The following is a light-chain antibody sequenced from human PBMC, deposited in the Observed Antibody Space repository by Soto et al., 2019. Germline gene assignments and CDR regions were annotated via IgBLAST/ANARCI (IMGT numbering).Light chain of an antibody. J-gene: IGKJ5*01. CDR2: NAS. CDR3: HQRSNGTST. CDR1: QSFXSY. V-gene: IGKV3-11*01. Sequence: IGLTQSASTLSLSPGERATLSCRASQSFXSYLGWYQQKPGQAPRFLXANASNWAPGSPARLSGSGSGTDFTLTISSLDPEDFAVYYCHQRSNGTSTFGQGTRLEIK.